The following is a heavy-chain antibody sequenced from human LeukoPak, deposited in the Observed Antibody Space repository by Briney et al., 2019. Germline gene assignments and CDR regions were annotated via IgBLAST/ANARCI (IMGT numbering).Heavy chain of an antibody. Sequence: NPSETLSLTCTVSGGSITSSNYYWGWIRQPPGKGLEWIGYIYYSGSTNYNPSLKSRATISVDTSKNQFSLKLSSVTAADTAVYYCARMYCSGGSCPNWFDPWGQGTLVTVSS. D-gene: IGHD2-15*01. CDR3: ARMYCSGGSCPNWFDP. CDR1: GGSITSSNYY. V-gene: IGHV4-61*05. J-gene: IGHJ5*02. CDR2: IYYSGST.